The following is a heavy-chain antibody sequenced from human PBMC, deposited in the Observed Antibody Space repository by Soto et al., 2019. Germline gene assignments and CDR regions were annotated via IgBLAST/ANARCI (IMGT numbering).Heavy chain of an antibody. J-gene: IGHJ1*01. CDR1: GGTFSSYA. V-gene: IGHV1-69*13. D-gene: IGHD3-9*01. CDR3: ARGALFAGFEYFQH. Sequence: SVKVSCKASGGTFSSYAIGWVRQAPGQGLEWMGGIIPIFGTANYAQKFQGRVTITADESTSTAYMELSSLRSEDTAVYYCARGALFAGFEYFQHWGQGTLVTVSS. CDR2: IIPIFGTA.